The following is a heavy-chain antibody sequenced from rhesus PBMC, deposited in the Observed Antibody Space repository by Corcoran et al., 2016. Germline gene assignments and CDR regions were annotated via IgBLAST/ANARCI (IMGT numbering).Heavy chain of an antibody. Sequence: EVQLVESGGGLVQPGGSLSLSCEASGFTLSGYGMSWVRQARGKGLEWVSSISRTSSYICYADAGKGRFAFCRDNAKNSWSLQMNSLRAEDTAVYYCTRGLRYFDIWGPGTPITISS. J-gene: IGHJ2*01. CDR3: TRGLRYFDI. V-gene: IGHV3S16*01. CDR1: GFTLSGYG. CDR2: ISRTSSYI. D-gene: IGHD2-15*01.